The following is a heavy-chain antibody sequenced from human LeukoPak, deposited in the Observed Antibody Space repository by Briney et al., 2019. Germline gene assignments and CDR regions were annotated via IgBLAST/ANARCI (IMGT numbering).Heavy chain of an antibody. CDR3: ARDGVAAAGIGIDY. Sequence: PGGSLRLSCAASGIIVSNNDMSWVRQAPGKGLEWVANIKQDGSEKYYVDSVKGRFTISRDNAKNSLYLQMNSLRAEDTAVYYCARDGVAAAGIGIDYWGQGTLVTVSS. J-gene: IGHJ4*02. CDR1: GIIVSNND. D-gene: IGHD6-13*01. V-gene: IGHV3-7*04. CDR2: IKQDGSEK.